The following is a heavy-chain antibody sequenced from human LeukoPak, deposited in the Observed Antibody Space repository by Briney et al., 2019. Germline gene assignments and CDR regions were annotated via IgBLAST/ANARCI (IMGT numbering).Heavy chain of an antibody. CDR1: GYNFRSYW. J-gene: IGHJ4*02. Sequence: GESLKISCQGSGYNFRSYWIGWVRQMPGKGLEWMGIIYPGDSDTRYSPSFQGQVTISADKSISTAYLQWSSLKASDTAMYYCARLAYCGGDCYVYFDYWGQGTLVTVSS. D-gene: IGHD2-21*02. CDR3: ARLAYCGGDCYVYFDY. CDR2: IYPGDSDT. V-gene: IGHV5-51*01.